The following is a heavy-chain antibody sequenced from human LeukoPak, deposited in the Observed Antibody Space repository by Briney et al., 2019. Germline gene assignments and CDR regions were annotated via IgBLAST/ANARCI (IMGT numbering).Heavy chain of an antibody. CDR2: ISGSGGST. J-gene: IGHJ4*02. V-gene: IGHV3-23*01. CDR1: GFTFNIYA. CDR3: AKTFFPSLYYDSSGYPGQ. D-gene: IGHD3-22*01. Sequence: GGSLRLSCAASGFTFNIYAMSWVRQAPGKGLEWVSAISGSGGSTYYADSVKGRFTISRDSSKNTLYLQMNSLRAEDTAVYYCAKTFFPSLYYDSSGYPGQWGQGTLVTVSS.